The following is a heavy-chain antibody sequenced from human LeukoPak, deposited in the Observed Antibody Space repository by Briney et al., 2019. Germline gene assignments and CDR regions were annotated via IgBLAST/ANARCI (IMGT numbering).Heavy chain of an antibody. CDR3: ARDRYDILTGYNDAFDV. CDR1: GFTFTTYW. CDR2: IKQDGSEK. J-gene: IGHJ3*01. D-gene: IGHD3-9*01. V-gene: IGHV3-7*01. Sequence: GGSLRLSCAASGFTFTTYWMGWVRQAPGKGLEWVANIKQDGSEKYYVDSVKGRFTISRDNAKNSLYLQMNSLRAEDTAAYYCARDRYDILTGYNDAFDVWGQGTKVFVSS.